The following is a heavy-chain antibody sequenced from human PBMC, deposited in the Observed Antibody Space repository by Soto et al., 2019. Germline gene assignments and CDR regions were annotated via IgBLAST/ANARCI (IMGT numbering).Heavy chain of an antibody. J-gene: IGHJ4*02. V-gene: IGHV3-23*01. CDR3: ARNWNYLDY. D-gene: IGHD1-7*01. CDR1: GFTFSSYS. Sequence: GGSLRLSCAASGFTFSSYSMSWVRQAPGKGLEWVSTITGTVISTSYADFVKGRFTISRDNSKNTLYLQMNSLRAEDTAVYYCARNWNYLDYWGQGTLVTVSS. CDR2: ITGTVIST.